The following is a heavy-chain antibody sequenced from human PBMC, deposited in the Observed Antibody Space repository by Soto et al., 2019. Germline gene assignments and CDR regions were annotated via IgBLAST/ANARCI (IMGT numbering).Heavy chain of an antibody. CDR3: ASLLGDIFTGYYDHWYFDL. J-gene: IGHJ2*01. CDR1: GFTFSSYG. CDR2: IWDDGSNK. V-gene: IGHV3-33*01. D-gene: IGHD3-9*01. Sequence: QVQLVESGGGVVQPGRSLRLSCAASGFTFSSYGMHWVRQAPGKGLEWVAVIWDDGSNKYYADSVKGRFTISRDNSKNPMYLQMNSLRAEDPAVYYCASLLGDIFTGYYDHWYFDLLGRGTLVTVSS.